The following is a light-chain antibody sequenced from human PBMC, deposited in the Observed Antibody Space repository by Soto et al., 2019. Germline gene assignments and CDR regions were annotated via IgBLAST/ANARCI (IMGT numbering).Light chain of an antibody. Sequence: EIVLTQSPGTVNLSRGDRATLSCRASQSVSSNLAWYQQKPGQATRLIIYGASTRANGIPARFSGSGFGTDFTLTLGKVEPEDFAVYYCQQYGTPRSVTFGQGTRLDIK. CDR2: GAS. CDR1: QSVSSN. V-gene: IGKV3-20*01. CDR3: QQYGTPRSVT. J-gene: IGKJ5*01.